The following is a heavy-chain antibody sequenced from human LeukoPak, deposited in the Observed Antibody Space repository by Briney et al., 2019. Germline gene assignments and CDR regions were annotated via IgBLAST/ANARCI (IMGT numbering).Heavy chain of an antibody. CDR1: RGTFSSYA. J-gene: IGHJ4*02. D-gene: IGHD2-21*01. CDR2: IIPIFGTA. V-gene: IGHV1-69*13. Sequence: PVRASCKASRGTFSSYAISSVPQSPGQRLEWMGGIIPIFGTANYAQKFQGRVTITADESTSTAYMELSSVRSEESAVYYCARDSRRGDYDYWGQGTLVTVSS. CDR3: ARDSRRGDYDY.